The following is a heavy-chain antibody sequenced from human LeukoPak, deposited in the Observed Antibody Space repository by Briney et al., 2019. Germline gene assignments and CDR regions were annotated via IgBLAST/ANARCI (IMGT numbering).Heavy chain of an antibody. J-gene: IGHJ4*02. CDR2: INAGNGNT. V-gene: IGHV1-3*01. Sequence: ASVKVSCKASGYTFTSYAMHWVRQAPGQRLEWMGWINAGNGNTKYSQKFQGRVTITRDTSASTAYMELSGLRSEDTAVYYCARVRGLYSSSSELCYWGQGTLVTVSS. D-gene: IGHD6-6*01. CDR1: GYTFTSYA. CDR3: ARVRGLYSSSSELCY.